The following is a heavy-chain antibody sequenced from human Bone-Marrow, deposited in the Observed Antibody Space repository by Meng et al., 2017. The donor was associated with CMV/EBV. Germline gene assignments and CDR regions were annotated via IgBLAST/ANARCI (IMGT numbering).Heavy chain of an antibody. J-gene: IGHJ4*02. V-gene: IGHV3-30*02. D-gene: IGHD3-10*01. Sequence: GESLKISCAASGFTFSNYGMHWVRQAPGKGLEWVAFVRYDGDDKFYADSVKGRFTISRDNSKNTLYLQMNSLRAEDTAVYYCASLRYGSGSHSPYYFDYWGQGSLVTVSS. CDR2: VRYDGDDK. CDR3: ASLRYGSGSHSPYYFDY. CDR1: GFTFSNYG.